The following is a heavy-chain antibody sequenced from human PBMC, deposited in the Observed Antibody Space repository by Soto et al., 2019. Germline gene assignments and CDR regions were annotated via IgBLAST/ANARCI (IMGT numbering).Heavy chain of an antibody. V-gene: IGHV4-39*01. Sequence: PSETLSLTCTVSGVSISSSSYYWGWILQTPGKGLEWIGSIYYSGSTYYNPSLKSRVTISVDTSKNQFSLKLSSVTAADTSFYYCARHAVHSSGFIDYWGQGTLVTVSS. CDR3: ARHAVHSSGFIDY. J-gene: IGHJ4*02. CDR2: IYYSGST. D-gene: IGHD6-19*01. CDR1: GVSISSSSYY.